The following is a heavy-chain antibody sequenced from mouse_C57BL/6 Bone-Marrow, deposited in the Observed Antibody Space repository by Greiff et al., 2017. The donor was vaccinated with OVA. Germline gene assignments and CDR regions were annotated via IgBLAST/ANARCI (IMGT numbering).Heavy chain of an antibody. J-gene: IGHJ2*01. CDR3: AREGGFVRYYFDN. Sequence: VQLQQSGAELVKPGASVKLSCTASGFNIKDYYMQWVKQRTEQGLEWIGGIDPADGETKYAPKFQGKATITADTSSSTAYLQLSSLTSEDTAVYYCAREGGFVRYYFDNWGQGTTLTVSS. V-gene: IGHV14-2*01. D-gene: IGHD2-14*01. CDR2: IDPADGET. CDR1: GFNIKDYY.